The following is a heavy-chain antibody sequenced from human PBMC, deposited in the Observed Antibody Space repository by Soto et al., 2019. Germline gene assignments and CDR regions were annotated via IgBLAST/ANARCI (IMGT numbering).Heavy chain of an antibody. V-gene: IGHV3-33*01. CDR2: IWYDGSNK. Sequence: GGSLRLSCAASGFTFRNYGMHWVRQAPGKGLEWLAVIWYDGSNKYYVDSVKGRFTISRDNSKNTLYLQMNSLRAEDTAVYYCARDVRSRRYDLWGQGT. CDR1: GFTFRNYG. CDR3: ARDVRSRRYDL. D-gene: IGHD3-10*02. J-gene: IGHJ5*02.